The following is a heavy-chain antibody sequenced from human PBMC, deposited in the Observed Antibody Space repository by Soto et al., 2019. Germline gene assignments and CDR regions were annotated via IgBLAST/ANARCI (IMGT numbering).Heavy chain of an antibody. CDR1: GFTFSSYW. CDR2: ISGGGGSK. D-gene: IGHD7-27*01. V-gene: IGHV3-23*01. J-gene: IGHJ6*02. CDR3: ARGELGKYYYYCLDV. Sequence: HPGGSLRLSCAASGFTFSSYWMHWVRQAPGKGLEWVSRISGGGGSKNYADSVKGRFTISRDNSKNSLYLQMNSLRAEDTAVYYCARGELGKYYYYCLDVWGQGTTVTVSS.